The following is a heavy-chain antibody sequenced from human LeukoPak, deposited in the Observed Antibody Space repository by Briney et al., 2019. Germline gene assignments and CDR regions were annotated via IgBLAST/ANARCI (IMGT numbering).Heavy chain of an antibody. D-gene: IGHD1-26*01. CDR2: ISYSGST. J-gene: IGHJ6*03. CDR3: ARVGGSYYYYYYMDV. CDR1: GVSISSTNYY. V-gene: IGHV4-39*07. Sequence: SETLSLTCTVSGVSISSTNYYWGWIRQPPGKGLEWIGSISYSGSTYYNPSLKSRVTISLDTSKNQFSLKLSSVTAADTAVYYCARVGGSYYYYYYMDVWGRGTTVTVSS.